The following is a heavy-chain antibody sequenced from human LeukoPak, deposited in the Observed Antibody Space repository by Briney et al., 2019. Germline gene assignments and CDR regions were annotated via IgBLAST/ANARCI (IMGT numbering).Heavy chain of an antibody. CDR3: ARGRSATPPVDY. V-gene: IGHV1-2*04. Sequence: RSASVKVSCKASGYTFTGYYMHWVRQAPGQGLEWMGWINPNSGGTNYAQKFQGWVTMTRDTSSSTAYMELSRLRSDDTAVYYGARGRSATPPVDYWGQGTLVTVSS. J-gene: IGHJ4*02. CDR2: INPNSGGT. CDR1: GYTFTGYY. D-gene: IGHD3-10*01.